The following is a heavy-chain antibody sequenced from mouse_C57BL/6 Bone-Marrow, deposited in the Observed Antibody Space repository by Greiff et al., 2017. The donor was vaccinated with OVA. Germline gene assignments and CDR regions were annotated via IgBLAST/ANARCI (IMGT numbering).Heavy chain of an antibody. V-gene: IGHV5-4*01. CDR1: GFTFSSYA. Sequence: EVMLVESGGGLVKPGGSLKLSCAASGFTFSSYAMSWVRQTPEKRLEWVATISDGGSYTYYPDNVKGRFTISRDNAKNNLYLQMSHLKSEDTAMYYCARDCDSLYWYVDVWGTGTTVTVSS. D-gene: IGHD2-4*01. CDR2: ISDGGSYT. J-gene: IGHJ1*03. CDR3: ARDCDSLYWYVDV.